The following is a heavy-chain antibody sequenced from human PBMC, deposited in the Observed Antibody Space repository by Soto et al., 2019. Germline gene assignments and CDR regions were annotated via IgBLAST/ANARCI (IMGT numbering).Heavy chain of an antibody. J-gene: IGHJ4*02. CDR3: ARHGRKQHY. CDR1: GGSISSSSYY. D-gene: IGHD6-13*01. Sequence: PSETLSLTCTVSGGSISSSSYYWGWIRQPPGKGLEWIGSIYYSGSTYYNPSLKSRVTISVDTSKNQFSLKLSSVTAADTAVYYCARHGRKQHYWGQGTLVTVSS. CDR2: IYYSGST. V-gene: IGHV4-39*01.